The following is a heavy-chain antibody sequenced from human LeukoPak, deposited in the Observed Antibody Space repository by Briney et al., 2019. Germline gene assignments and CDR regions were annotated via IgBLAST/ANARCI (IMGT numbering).Heavy chain of an antibody. D-gene: IGHD1-26*01. CDR1: GGSITSSSYY. V-gene: IGHV4-39*01. J-gene: IGHJ4*02. Sequence: PSETLSLTCTVSGGSITSSSYYWGWTRQSPGRGLEWIGNIYHSGTTFYNPSLKSRITISVDTSKNQFSLKLNSVTAADTAIYYCARRFSGSNFDYWGQGTLVTVSS. CDR2: IYHSGTT. CDR3: ARRFSGSNFDY.